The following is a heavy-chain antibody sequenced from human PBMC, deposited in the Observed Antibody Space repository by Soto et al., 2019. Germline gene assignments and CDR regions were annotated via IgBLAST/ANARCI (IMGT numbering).Heavy chain of an antibody. D-gene: IGHD3-3*01. J-gene: IGHJ4*02. CDR2: ISAYNGNT. Sequence: QVQLAQSGAEVKKPGASVKVSCKASGYTFTSYGISWVRQAPGQGLEWMGWISAYNGNTNYAQKLQGRVTMTTDTSTSTAYMELRSLRSDDTAVYYCALEPYYDFWSGYSSNYWGQGTLVTVSS. CDR1: GYTFTSYG. CDR3: ALEPYYDFWSGYSSNY. V-gene: IGHV1-18*01.